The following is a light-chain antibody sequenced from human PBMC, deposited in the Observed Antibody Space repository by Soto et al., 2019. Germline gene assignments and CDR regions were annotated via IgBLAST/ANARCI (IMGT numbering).Light chain of an antibody. CDR1: SSDVGSYNL. V-gene: IGLV2-23*01. CDR2: EGS. J-gene: IGLJ1*01. Sequence: QSVLTQPASVSGSPGQSITISCTGTSSDVGSYNLVSWYQQHPGKAPKLMIYEGSKRPSGVSNRFSGSKSGNTASLTISGLQAEDEADYYCCSYAGSREVFGTGTQLTVL. CDR3: CSYAGSREV.